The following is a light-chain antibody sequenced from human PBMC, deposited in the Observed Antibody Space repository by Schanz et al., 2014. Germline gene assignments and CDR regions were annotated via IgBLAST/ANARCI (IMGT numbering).Light chain of an antibody. V-gene: IGKV3D-20*02. CDR3: QQRSNWPLT. CDR1: QSVSSSY. J-gene: IGKJ4*01. Sequence: EIVLTQSPGTLSLSPGERATLSCRASQSVSSSYLAWYQQRPGQAPRLLIYGASSRATGIPDRFSGSGSGTEFTLTISSLQYEDFAVYYCQQRSNWPLTFGGGTKVEIK. CDR2: GAS.